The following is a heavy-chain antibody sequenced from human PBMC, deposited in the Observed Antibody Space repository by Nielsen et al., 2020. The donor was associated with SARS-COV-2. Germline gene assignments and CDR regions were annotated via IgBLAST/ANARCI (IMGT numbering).Heavy chain of an antibody. CDR1: GGTFSSYA. Sequence: SVKVSCKASGGTFSSYAISWVRQAPGQGLEWMGGIIPIFGTANYAQKFQGRVTITADESTSTAYMELSSLRTEDTAVYYCARDLGGTGDYYYGMDVWGQGTTVTVSS. CDR3: ARDLGGTGDYYYGMDV. V-gene: IGHV1-69*13. J-gene: IGHJ6*02. CDR2: IIPIFGTA. D-gene: IGHD1/OR15-1a*01.